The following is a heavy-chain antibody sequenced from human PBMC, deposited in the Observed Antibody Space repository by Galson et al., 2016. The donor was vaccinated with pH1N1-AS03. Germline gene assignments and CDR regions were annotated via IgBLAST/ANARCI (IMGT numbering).Heavy chain of an antibody. D-gene: IGHD3-10*02. J-gene: IGHJ4*02. CDR2: ISYDESKK. CDR1: GFTFRSYG. CDR3: ARSQSFYVDYFDN. Sequence: SLRLSCAASGFTFRSYGMHWVRQTPGKGLQWVAVISYDESKKLYADSVRGRSTISRDNSKNTLYLQMNSLRPEDTAVYFCARSQSFYVDYFDNWGQGPLVTVSS. V-gene: IGHV3-30*03.